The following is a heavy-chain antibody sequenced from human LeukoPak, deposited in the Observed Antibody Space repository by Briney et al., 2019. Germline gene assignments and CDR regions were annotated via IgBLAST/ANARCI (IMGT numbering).Heavy chain of an antibody. Sequence: PSETLSLTCTVSGGSISSSSYYWGWIRQPPGKGLEWIGSIYYSGSTYYNPSLKSRVTISVDTSKNQFSLKLSSVTAADTAVYYCARHSVLTGQKFDYWGQGTLVTVSS. CDR2: IYYSGST. V-gene: IGHV4-39*01. D-gene: IGHD3-9*01. CDR1: GGSISSSSYY. J-gene: IGHJ4*02. CDR3: ARHSVLTGQKFDY.